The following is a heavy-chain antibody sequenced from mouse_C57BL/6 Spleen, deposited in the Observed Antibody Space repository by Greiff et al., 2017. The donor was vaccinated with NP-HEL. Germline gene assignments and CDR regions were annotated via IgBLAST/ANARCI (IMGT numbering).Heavy chain of an antibody. V-gene: IGHV1-61*01. CDR1: GYTFTSYW. CDR2: IYPSDSET. Sequence: VQLQQPGAELVRPGSSVKLSCKASGYTFTSYWMDWVKQRPGQGLEWIGNIYPSDSETHYNQKFKDKATLTVDKSSSTAYMQLSSLTSEDSAVYYCAREGNSNFDVWGTGTTVTVSS. J-gene: IGHJ1*03. D-gene: IGHD2-5*01. CDR3: AREGNSNFDV.